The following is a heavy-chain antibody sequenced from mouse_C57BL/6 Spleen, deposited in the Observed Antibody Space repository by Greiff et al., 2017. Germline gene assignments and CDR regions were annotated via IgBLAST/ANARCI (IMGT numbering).Heavy chain of an antibody. Sequence: EVKLVESEGGLVQPGSSMKLSCTASGFTFSDYYMAWVRQVPEKGLEWVANINYDGSSTYYLDSLKSRFIISRDNAKNILYLQMSSLKSEDTATYYCARVGFPGAMDYWGQGTSVTVSS. CDR2: INYDGSST. V-gene: IGHV5-16*01. CDR1: GFTFSDYY. CDR3: ARVGFPGAMDY. J-gene: IGHJ4*01.